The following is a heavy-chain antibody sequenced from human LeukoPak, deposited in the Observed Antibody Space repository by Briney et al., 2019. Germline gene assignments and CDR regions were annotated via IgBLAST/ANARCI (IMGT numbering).Heavy chain of an antibody. Sequence: ASVKVSCKASGYTFTSYGISWVRQAPGQGLEWMGWISAYNGNTNYAQKLQGSVTMTTDTSTSTAYMELRSLRSDDTAVYYCAAHPHCSSTSCYPYYYYYYMDVWGKGTTVTVSS. V-gene: IGHV1-18*01. CDR3: AAHPHCSSTSCYPYYYYYYMDV. CDR1: GYTFTSYG. D-gene: IGHD2-2*01. CDR2: ISAYNGNT. J-gene: IGHJ6*03.